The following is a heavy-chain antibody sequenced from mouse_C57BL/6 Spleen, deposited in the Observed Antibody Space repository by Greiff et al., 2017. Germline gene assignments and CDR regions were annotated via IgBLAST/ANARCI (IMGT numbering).Heavy chain of an antibody. CDR3: ARQITTVVAKGYFDV. CDR2: INPNNGGT. CDR1: GYTFTDYN. V-gene: IGHV1-18*01. Sequence: EVQLQQSGPELMKPGASVKIPCKASGYTFTDYNMDWVKQSHGKSLEWIGDINPNNGGTIYNQKFKGKATLTVDKSSSTAYMELRSLTSEDTAVYYCARQITTVVAKGYFDVWGTGTTVTVSS. D-gene: IGHD1-1*01. J-gene: IGHJ1*03.